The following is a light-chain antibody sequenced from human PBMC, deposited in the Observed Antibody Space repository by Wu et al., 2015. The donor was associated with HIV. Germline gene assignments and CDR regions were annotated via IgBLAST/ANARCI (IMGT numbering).Light chain of an antibody. J-gene: IGKJ4*01. CDR1: QSISSY. Sequence: DIQMTQSPSSLSASVGDRVIITCRTSQSISSYLNWYQQKPGEAPNLLIYAASRLQSGVPSRFSGSGSGTDFTLVISSLQPEDSATYYCQQSYSAPAVTFGGGTKVEIK. CDR3: QQSYSAPAVT. V-gene: IGKV1-39*01. CDR2: AAS.